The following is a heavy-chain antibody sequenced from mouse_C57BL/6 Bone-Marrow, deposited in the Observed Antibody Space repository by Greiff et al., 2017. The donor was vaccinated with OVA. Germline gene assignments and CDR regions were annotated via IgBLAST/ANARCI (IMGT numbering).Heavy chain of an antibody. V-gene: IGHV5-6*01. J-gene: IGHJ2*01. CDR1: GFTFSSYG. CDR2: ISSGGSYT. CDR3: ARQGERKYYFDY. Sequence: EVTLVESGGDLVKPGGSLKLSCAASGFTFSSYGMSWVRQTPDKRLEWVATISSGGSYTYYPDSVKGRFTISRDNAKNTLYLQMSSLKSEDTAMYYCARQGERKYYFDYWGQGTTLTVSS.